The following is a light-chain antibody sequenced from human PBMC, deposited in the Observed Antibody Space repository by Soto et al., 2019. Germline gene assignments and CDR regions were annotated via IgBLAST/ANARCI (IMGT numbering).Light chain of an antibody. V-gene: IGKV1-13*02. CDR3: QQFNVYPIT. J-gene: IGKJ5*01. Sequence: AIPLTQSPSSLSASVGDRVTITCRASQDIRGALAWYQQKPGKDPKLLIYDVSSLESGVRSRFSGSGSGTDFTFTISSLQPEDFATYYCQQFNVYPITFGQGTRLEIK. CDR2: DVS. CDR1: QDIRGA.